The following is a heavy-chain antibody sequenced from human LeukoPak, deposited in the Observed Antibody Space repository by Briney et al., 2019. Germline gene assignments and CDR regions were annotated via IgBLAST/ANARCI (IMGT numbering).Heavy chain of an antibody. V-gene: IGHV1-18*01. D-gene: IGHD2-2*01. CDR1: GYIFTTYG. J-gene: IGHJ5*02. CDR2: ISGYDGNT. Sequence: ASVKVSCKASGYIFTTYGISWVRQAPGQGLEWMGWISGYDGNTKYAQKLQGRVTMTTDTSTSTAYMELRSLRSDDTAVYYCARDCSTSCYWFDPWGQGTLVTVAS. CDR3: ARDCSTSCYWFDP.